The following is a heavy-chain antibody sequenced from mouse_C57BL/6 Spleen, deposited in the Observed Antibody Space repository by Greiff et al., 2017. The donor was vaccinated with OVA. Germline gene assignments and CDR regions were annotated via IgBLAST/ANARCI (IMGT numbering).Heavy chain of an antibody. CDR1: GYTFTSYW. Sequence: VKLQQPGAELVMPGASVKLSCKASGYTFTSYWMHWVKQRPGQGLEWIGEIDPSDSYTNYNQKFKGKSTLTVDKSSSTAYMQLSSLTSEDSAVYYCARARGTCGYFDVWGTGTTVTVSS. D-gene: IGHD3-3*01. J-gene: IGHJ1*03. V-gene: IGHV1-69*01. CDR2: IDPSDSYT. CDR3: ARARGTCGYFDV.